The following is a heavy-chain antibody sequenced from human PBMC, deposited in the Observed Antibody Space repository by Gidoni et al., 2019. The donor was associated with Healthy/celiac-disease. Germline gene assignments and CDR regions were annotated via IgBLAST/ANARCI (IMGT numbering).Heavy chain of an antibody. CDR2: ISSSSSYV. V-gene: IGHV3-21*01. Sequence: EVQLVESGGGLVKPGGSLRLSCAASGFAFSSYSMNWVRPAPGKGLEWVSSISSSSSYVYYADSVQGRFTISRDNAKNSLYLQMNRLRSEDTAVYYCARDRVPAAPNYYYYGMDVWGQGTTVTVSS. D-gene: IGHD2-2*01. CDR3: ARDRVPAAPNYYYYGMDV. J-gene: IGHJ6*02. CDR1: GFAFSSYS.